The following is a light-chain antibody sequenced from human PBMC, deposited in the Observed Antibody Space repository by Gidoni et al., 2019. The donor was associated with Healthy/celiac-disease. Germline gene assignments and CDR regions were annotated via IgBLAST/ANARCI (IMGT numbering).Light chain of an antibody. CDR2: DAS. V-gene: IGKV3-11*01. J-gene: IGKJ4*01. Sequence: EIVLTQSPATLPLSPGERATLSCRASQSVSSYLAWYQQKPGQAPRILIYDASNRAPGIPARFSGSGSGTDFTLTISSLEPEDFAVYYCQQRSNWPGTFGGGTKVEIK. CDR3: QQRSNWPGT. CDR1: QSVSSY.